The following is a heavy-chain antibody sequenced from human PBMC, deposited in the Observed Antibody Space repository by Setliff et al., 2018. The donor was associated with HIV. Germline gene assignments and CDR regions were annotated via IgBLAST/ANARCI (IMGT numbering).Heavy chain of an antibody. J-gene: IGHJ4*02. V-gene: IGHV5-51*01. CDR2: IYPGDSDT. CDR1: GYSFTSYW. D-gene: IGHD3-10*01. Sequence: GESLKISCKGYGYSFTSYWIAWVRQMPGKGLEWMGIIYPGDSDTRYSPSFQGQVTISADRSVSTAYLQWSSLKAADTAMYYCAVWFGQVSGLQYWGQGTLVTVSS. CDR3: AVWFGQVSGLQY.